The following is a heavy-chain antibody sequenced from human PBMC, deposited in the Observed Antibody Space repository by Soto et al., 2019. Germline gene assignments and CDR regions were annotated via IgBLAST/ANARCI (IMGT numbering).Heavy chain of an antibody. J-gene: IGHJ3*02. CDR1: GFTVRSYA. D-gene: IGHD1-26*01. Sequence: GGSLRLSGAASGFTVRSYAMSWVRQAPGKGVEWVSAISGSGGSTYYADSVKGRFTISRDNSKNTLYLQMNSLRAEDTAVYYCAKDPALHAFDISGQGTMVTVSS. CDR2: ISGSGGST. V-gene: IGHV3-23*01. CDR3: AKDPALHAFDI.